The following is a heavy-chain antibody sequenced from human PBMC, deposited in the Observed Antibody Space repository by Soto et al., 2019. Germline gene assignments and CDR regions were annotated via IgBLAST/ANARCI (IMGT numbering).Heavy chain of an antibody. CDR3: ARARADYYDSSGYPLGY. V-gene: IGHV3-7*04. J-gene: IGHJ4*02. CDR1: GFTFSSYW. Sequence: GGSLRLSCAASGFTFSSYWMSWVRQAPGKGLEWVANIKQDGSEKYYVDSVKGRFTISRDNAKNSLYLQMNSLRAEDTAVYYCARARADYYDSSGYPLGYWGQGTLVTVSS. D-gene: IGHD3-22*01. CDR2: IKQDGSEK.